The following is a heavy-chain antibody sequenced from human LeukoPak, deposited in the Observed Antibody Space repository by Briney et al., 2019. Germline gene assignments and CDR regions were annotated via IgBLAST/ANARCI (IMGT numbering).Heavy chain of an antibody. D-gene: IGHD3-16*01. CDR3: AADDWFDP. J-gene: IGHJ5*02. V-gene: IGHV3-21*01. CDR1: GFTFNSYN. CDR2: ISSSSRYI. Sequence: GVSLRLSCAASGFTFNSYNRNWLRPAPGQGLEWLSTISSSSRYIYYAYSVKGPFTISRDNTTNSLYLHRHNLRAEDTAVYYCAADDWFDPWGQGTLVTVSS.